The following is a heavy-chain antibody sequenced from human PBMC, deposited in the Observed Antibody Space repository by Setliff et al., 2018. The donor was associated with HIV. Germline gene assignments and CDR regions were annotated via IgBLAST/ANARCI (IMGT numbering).Heavy chain of an antibody. D-gene: IGHD6-19*01. Sequence: PGGSLRLSCAASGFTFSGYNLNWVRQAPGKGLEWVAFIRFDGSNKAYADSVKGRFTISRDNSKNTLYLQMGSLRAEDMAVYYCARDGGQDSSGFGIYYYMDVWGKGTTVTVSS. CDR3: ARDGGQDSSGFGIYYYMDV. CDR2: IRFDGSNK. V-gene: IGHV3-30*02. CDR1: GFTFSGYN. J-gene: IGHJ6*03.